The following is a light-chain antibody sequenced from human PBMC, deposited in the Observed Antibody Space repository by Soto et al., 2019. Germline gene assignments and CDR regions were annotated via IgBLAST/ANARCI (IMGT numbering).Light chain of an antibody. CDR2: AAS. J-gene: IGKJ5*01. CDR1: QSISSY. V-gene: IGKV1-39*01. Sequence: DTQMTQSQSSLSASLEDRVTIPCRASQSISSYLNWYQQKPGKAPNLLIYAASSLQSGVPSRFSGSGSGTDFTLTISNLQPEDFATYYCQQSYSSPPITFGQGTRLEVK. CDR3: QQSYSSPPIT.